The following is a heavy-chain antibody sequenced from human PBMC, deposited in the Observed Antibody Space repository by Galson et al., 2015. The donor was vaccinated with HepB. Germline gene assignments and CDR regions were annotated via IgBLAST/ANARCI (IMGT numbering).Heavy chain of an antibody. CDR3: ARVMGSSGYDRDSYYYYGMDV. CDR1: GYTFTSYG. D-gene: IGHD5-12*01. CDR2: ISAYNGNT. Sequence: SVKVSCKASGYTFTSYGISWVRQAPGQGPEWMGWISAYNGNTNYAQKLQGRVTMTTDTSTSTAYMELRSLRSDDTAVYYCARVMGSSGYDRDSYYYYGMDVWGQGTTVTVSS. V-gene: IGHV1-18*01. J-gene: IGHJ6*02.